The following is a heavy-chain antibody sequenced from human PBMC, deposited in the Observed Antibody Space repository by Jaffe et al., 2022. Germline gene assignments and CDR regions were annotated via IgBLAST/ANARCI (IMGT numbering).Heavy chain of an antibody. CDR1: GFTFSSYS. CDR3: ARDFNFEDYIWGSYRGGLDY. Sequence: EVQLVESGGGLVQPGGSLRLSCAASGFTFSSYSMNWVRQAPGKGLEWVSYISSSSSTIYYADSVKGRFTISRDNAKNSLYLQMNSLRAEDTAVYYCARDFNFEDYIWGSYRGGLDYWGQGTLVTVSS. CDR2: ISSSSSTI. V-gene: IGHV3-48*01. J-gene: IGHJ4*02. D-gene: IGHD3-16*02.